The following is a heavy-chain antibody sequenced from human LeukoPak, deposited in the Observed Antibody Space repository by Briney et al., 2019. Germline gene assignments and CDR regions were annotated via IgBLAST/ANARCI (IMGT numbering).Heavy chain of an antibody. V-gene: IGHV1-2*04. CDR1: GYTFTGFY. J-gene: IGHJ6*02. CDR2: LNPNSGGT. D-gene: IGHD1/OR15-1a*01. Sequence: ASVKVSCKASGYTFTGFYMHWVRQAPGQGLEWMGWLNPNSGGTNYAQKFQGWVTMTRDTSISTAYMELSRLRSDDTAVYYCARDATGTRPITFDMDVWGQGTTVTVSS. CDR3: ARDATGTRPITFDMDV.